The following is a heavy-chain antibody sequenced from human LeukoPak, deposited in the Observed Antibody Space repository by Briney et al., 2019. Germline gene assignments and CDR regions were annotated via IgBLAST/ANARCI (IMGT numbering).Heavy chain of an antibody. CDR1: GFTFRSYW. CDR2: INTDGIST. D-gene: IGHD1-26*01. Sequence: GGSLRLSCAASGFTFRSYWMHWVRQAPGKGLVWVSRINTDGISTTYADSVKGRFTISRDNAKNTLYLQMNSLRAEDAAMYYCAREVSGSSYFDYWGQGTLVTVSS. J-gene: IGHJ4*02. V-gene: IGHV3-74*01. CDR3: AREVSGSSYFDY.